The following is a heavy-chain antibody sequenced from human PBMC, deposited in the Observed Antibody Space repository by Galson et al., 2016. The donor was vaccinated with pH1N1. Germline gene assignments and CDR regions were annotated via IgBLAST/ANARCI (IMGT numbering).Heavy chain of an antibody. CDR1: GFSFSDYW. V-gene: IGHV3-7*01. D-gene: IGHD6-13*01. Sequence: SLRLSCATSGFSFSDYWMHWVRQAPGKGLEWVANINQDGSQKYYVDSVRGRFTISRDNAKNSLYLQMNSLRAEDTAVYYCARATGASGAFWGQGTLVTVSS. CDR2: INQDGSQK. CDR3: ARATGASGAF. J-gene: IGHJ4*02.